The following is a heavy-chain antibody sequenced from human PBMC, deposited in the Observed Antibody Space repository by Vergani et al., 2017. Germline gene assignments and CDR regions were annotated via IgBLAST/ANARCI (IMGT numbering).Heavy chain of an antibody. CDR2: INPKTGDT. CDR3: ARRTGVTPGDF. CDR1: GYSFTGYF. V-gene: IGHV1-2*02. D-gene: IGHD3/OR15-3a*01. Sequence: QVRLVQSGAEVKKPGASLRVSCTVSGYSFTGYFIHWVRQAPGQGLEWMGWINPKTGDTNSAPRFLDRVTMTGDTSINTAYLTLSSLTYDDTAVYYCARRTGVTPGDFWGQGTLVTVSS. J-gene: IGHJ4*02.